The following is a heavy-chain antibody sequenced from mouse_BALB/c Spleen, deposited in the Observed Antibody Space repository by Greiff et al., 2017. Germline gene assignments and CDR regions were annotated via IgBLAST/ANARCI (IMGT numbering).Heavy chain of an antibody. D-gene: IGHD1-1*01. CDR3: ARGIYYYGSSYDVYAMDF. J-gene: IGHJ4*01. V-gene: IGHV1S135*01. CDR2: IDPYNGGT. Sequence: EVQLQESGPELVKPGASVKVSCKASGYAFTSYNMYWVKQSHGKSLEWIGYIDPYNGGTSYNQKFKGKATLTVDKSSSTAYMHLNSLTSEDSAVYYCARGIYYYGSSYDVYAMDFWGPGTSVTVSS. CDR1: GYAFTSYN.